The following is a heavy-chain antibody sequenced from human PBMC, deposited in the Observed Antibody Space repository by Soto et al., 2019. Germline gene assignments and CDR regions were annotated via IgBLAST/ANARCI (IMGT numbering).Heavy chain of an antibody. Sequence: ASVKVSCKASGGTFSSYAISWVRQAPGQGLEWMGGIIPIFGTANYAQKFQGRVTITADESTSTAYMELSSLRSEDTAVYYCARGDIVVVPAATLYYYGMDVWGQGTTVTVSS. V-gene: IGHV1-69*13. D-gene: IGHD2-2*01. CDR3: ARGDIVVVPAATLYYYGMDV. CDR2: IIPIFGTA. J-gene: IGHJ6*02. CDR1: GGTFSSYA.